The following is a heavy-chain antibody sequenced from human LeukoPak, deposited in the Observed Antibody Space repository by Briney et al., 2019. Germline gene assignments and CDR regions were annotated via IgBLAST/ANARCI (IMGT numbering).Heavy chain of an antibody. CDR1: GFTFGTYA. V-gene: IGHV3-9*01. Sequence: GRSLRLSCAGSGFTFGTYAWNWVRQAPGKGLEWVSGISWDSGNTHYADSVKGRFTISRDNAKNSLYLQINSLRVEDTALYYCAKSGQYCSGGSCQNLFDSCLQRGLVTVSS. CDR3: AKSGQYCSGGSCQNLFDS. D-gene: IGHD2-15*01. J-gene: IGHJ5*01. CDR2: ISWDSGNT.